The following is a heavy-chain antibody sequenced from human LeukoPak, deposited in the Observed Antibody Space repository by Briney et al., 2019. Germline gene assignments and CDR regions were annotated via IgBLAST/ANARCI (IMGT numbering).Heavy chain of an antibody. CDR3: ARTRGSSSLSGFDP. Sequence: GASVKVSCKASGGTFSSYAISWVRQAPGQGLEWMGGIIPIFGTANYAQKFQGRVTITTDESTSTAYMELSSLRSEDTAVYYCARTRGSSSLSGFDPWGQGTLVTVSS. J-gene: IGHJ5*02. CDR2: IIPIFGTA. CDR1: GGTFSSYA. D-gene: IGHD6-6*01. V-gene: IGHV1-69*05.